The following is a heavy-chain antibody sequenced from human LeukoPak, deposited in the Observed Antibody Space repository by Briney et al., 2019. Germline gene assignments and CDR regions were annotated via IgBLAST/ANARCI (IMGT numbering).Heavy chain of an antibody. Sequence: SVKVSCKASGGTLSSYAISWVRQAPGQGLEWMGGIIPIFGTANYAQKFQGRVTITADESTSTAYMELSSLRSEDTAVYYCASPPVGYCSSTSCSYFDYWGQGTLVTVSS. J-gene: IGHJ4*02. CDR3: ASPPVGYCSSTSCSYFDY. CDR1: GGTLSSYA. CDR2: IIPIFGTA. V-gene: IGHV1-69*01. D-gene: IGHD2-2*01.